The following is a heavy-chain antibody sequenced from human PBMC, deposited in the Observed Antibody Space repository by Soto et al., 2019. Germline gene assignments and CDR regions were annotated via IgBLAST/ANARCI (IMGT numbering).Heavy chain of an antibody. D-gene: IGHD2-2*01. CDR3: ARDYCSSSSCYGAHYYYGMDV. J-gene: IGHJ6*02. CDR2: ISAYNGNT. CDR1: GYTFTNYG. V-gene: IGHV1-18*01. Sequence: GASVKVSCKASGYTFTNYGISWVRQAPGQGLEWMGWISAYNGNTNYAQKLQGRVTMTTDTSTSTAYMELRSLRSDDTAVYYCARDYCSSSSCYGAHYYYGMDVWDQGTTVTVSS.